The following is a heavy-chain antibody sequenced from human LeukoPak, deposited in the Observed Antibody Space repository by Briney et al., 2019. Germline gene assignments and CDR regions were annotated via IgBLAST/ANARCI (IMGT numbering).Heavy chain of an antibody. CDR1: GFTFTTYA. Sequence: ASVKVSCKTSGFTFTTYAVSWVRQAPGHGLEWMGGIIPVFGTANYAQKFQGRVTITADNSASTAYMEMSTLRSDDTAVYYCARAVGPYFGSGASFYYYMDVWGKGTTVTVSS. CDR3: ARAVGPYFGSGASFYYYMDV. CDR2: IIPVFGTA. V-gene: IGHV1-69*06. J-gene: IGHJ6*03. D-gene: IGHD3-10*01.